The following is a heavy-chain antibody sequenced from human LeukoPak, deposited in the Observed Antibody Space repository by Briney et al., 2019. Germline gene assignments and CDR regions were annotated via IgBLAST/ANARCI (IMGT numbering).Heavy chain of an antibody. CDR1: GFTFSSYW. CDR2: MKTDGSEK. D-gene: IGHD2-15*01. V-gene: IGHV3-7*01. J-gene: IGHJ5*02. CDR3: ARGIEATPNSFDP. Sequence: GGSLRLSCAASGFTFSSYWMNWVRQAPGKGLEWVANMKTDGSEKYYVDSVKGRFTISRDNAKNSLYLQMNSLRVEDTAIYYCARGIEATPNSFDPWGQGTLVTVSS.